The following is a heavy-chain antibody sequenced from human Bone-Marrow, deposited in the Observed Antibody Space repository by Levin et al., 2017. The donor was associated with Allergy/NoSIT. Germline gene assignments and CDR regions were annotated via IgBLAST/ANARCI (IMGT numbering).Heavy chain of an antibody. D-gene: IGHD7-27*01. V-gene: IGHV4-39*07. J-gene: IGHJ4*01. CDR2: IYYSGAT. Sequence: SETLSLTCLVSGGSISSSSYYWGWVRQSAGKGPEWIGAIYYSGATYYSPSLESRATISVHTSKNQFSLRLSSVTAADSAVYYCARSTWASNPIDYWGHGTLVTVSS. CDR1: GGSISSSSYY. CDR3: ARSTWASNPIDY.